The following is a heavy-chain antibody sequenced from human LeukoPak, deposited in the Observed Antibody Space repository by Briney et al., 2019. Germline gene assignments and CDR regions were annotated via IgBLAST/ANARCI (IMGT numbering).Heavy chain of an antibody. V-gene: IGHV3-7*01. CDR3: ARDPRIAAAGSYY. Sequence: GGSLRLSCAASGFTFSSYWMSWVRQAPGKGLEWVANIKQDGSEKYYVDSVKGQFTISRDNAKNSLYLQMNSLRAEDTAVYYCARDPRIAAAGSYYWGQGTLVTVSS. J-gene: IGHJ4*02. CDR1: GFTFSSYW. CDR2: IKQDGSEK. D-gene: IGHD6-13*01.